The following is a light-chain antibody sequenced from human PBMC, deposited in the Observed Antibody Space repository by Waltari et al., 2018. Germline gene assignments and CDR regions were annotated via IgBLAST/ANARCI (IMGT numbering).Light chain of an antibody. Sequence: QSALTQPASVSGYPGQSITISCNGTNNDLGSYNLVSWYQQHPGKAPKVIIFEVNKRPSGFSKRFSGSKSGNTASLTVSGLHPEDEADYYCCSYAGTPRVVFGGGTKLTVL. CDR3: CSYAGTPRVV. V-gene: IGLV2-23*02. CDR1: NNDLGSYNL. CDR2: EVN. J-gene: IGLJ2*01.